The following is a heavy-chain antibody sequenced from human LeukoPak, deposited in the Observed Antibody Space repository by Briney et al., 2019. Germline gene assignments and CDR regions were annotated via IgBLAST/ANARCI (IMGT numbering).Heavy chain of an antibody. Sequence: GGSLRLSCAASGFTFSTYKMNWVRQAPGKGLEWVSSISSGSNYIYYADSVKGRFTISRDNAKNSLYLQMNSLRAEDTAVYYCATVVEGGDWGQGTRDTVSS. CDR2: ISSGSNYI. V-gene: IGHV3-21*01. J-gene: IGHJ1*01. CDR1: GFTFSTYK. D-gene: IGHD2-2*01. CDR3: ATVVEGGD.